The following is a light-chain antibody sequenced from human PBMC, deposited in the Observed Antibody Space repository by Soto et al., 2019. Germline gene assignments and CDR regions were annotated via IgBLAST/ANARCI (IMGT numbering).Light chain of an antibody. Sequence: EIVMTQSPVTLSVSPGERATLSCRASQSVSSQLSWFQQKPGQAPRLLMYGASTRATGIPARFSGSGSGTEFTLTISSLQSEDFAVYYCQQYNNWPRTFGQGTKLEIK. J-gene: IGKJ2*01. V-gene: IGKV3-15*01. CDR1: QSVSSQ. CDR2: GAS. CDR3: QQYNNWPRT.